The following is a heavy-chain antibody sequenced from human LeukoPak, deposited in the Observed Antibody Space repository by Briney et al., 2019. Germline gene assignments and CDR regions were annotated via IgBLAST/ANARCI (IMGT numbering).Heavy chain of an antibody. V-gene: IGHV1-2*02. D-gene: IGHD5-12*01. CDR3: ARAGYSGYDLGY. J-gene: IGHJ4*02. CDR2: INPNSGGT. CDR1: GYTFTGYY. Sequence: ASVKVSCKASGYTFTGYYMHWVRQAPGQGLEWMVWINPNSGGTNYAQKFQGRVTMPRDTSISTAYMELSRLRSDETAVYYCARAGYSGYDLGYWGQGTLVTVSS.